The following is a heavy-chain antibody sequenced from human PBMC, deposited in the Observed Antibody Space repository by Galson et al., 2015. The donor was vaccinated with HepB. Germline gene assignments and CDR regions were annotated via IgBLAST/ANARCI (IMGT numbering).Heavy chain of an antibody. CDR3: ARAIKLPGTPENCFDL. CDR1: EFSFSTYA. D-gene: IGHD6-13*01. J-gene: IGHJ3*01. Sequence: SLRLSCAASEFSFSTYAMHWVRQAPGRGLDWVAVISYHGREEYIADSVKGRFTISRDNSKDTLYLHMNSLRPEDTAVYYCARAIKLPGTPENCFDLWGQGTMVTVSS. CDR2: ISYHGREE. V-gene: IGHV3-30*04.